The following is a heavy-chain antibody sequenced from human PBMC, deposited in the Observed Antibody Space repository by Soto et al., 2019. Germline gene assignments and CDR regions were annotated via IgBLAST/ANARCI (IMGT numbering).Heavy chain of an antibody. CDR3: ARETASRHWVDY. CDR1: GASVSTGSYY. CDR2: IYHSGST. Sequence: QVQLQESGPGLVKPSDTLSLNCTVSGASVSTGSYYWSWIRQPPGKGLEWIGYIYHSGSTSYNPSLKSRVTMSVDTSKNQFSLKLRSVTAADSAVYYCARETASRHWVDYWGQGTLVTVSS. D-gene: IGHD7-27*01. J-gene: IGHJ4*02. V-gene: IGHV4-61*01.